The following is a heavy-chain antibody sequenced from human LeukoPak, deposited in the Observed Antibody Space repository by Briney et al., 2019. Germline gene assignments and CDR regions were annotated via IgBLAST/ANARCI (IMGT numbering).Heavy chain of an antibody. CDR2: IKQDGSEK. J-gene: IGHJ4*02. CDR1: GFTFSSYW. V-gene: IGHV3-7*01. Sequence: GGSLRLSCAASGFTFSSYWMSWVRQAPGKGLEWVANIKQDGSEKYYVDSVEGRFTISRDNAKNSLYLQMNSLRAEDTAVYYCAREGPFWSGYCADYWGQGTLVTVSS. CDR3: AREGPFWSGYCADY. D-gene: IGHD3-3*01.